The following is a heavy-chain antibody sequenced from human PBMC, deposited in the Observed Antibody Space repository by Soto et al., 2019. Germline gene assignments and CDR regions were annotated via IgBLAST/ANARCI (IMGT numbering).Heavy chain of an antibody. CDR3: ALEGDSSGWWDAFDI. Sequence: LRLSCAASGFTFSSYSMNWVRQAPGKGLEWVSSISSSSSYIYYADSVKGRSTISRDNAKNSLYLQMNSLRAEDTAVYYCALEGDSSGWWDAFDIWGQGTMVTVSS. J-gene: IGHJ3*02. CDR2: ISSSSSYI. CDR1: GFTFSSYS. D-gene: IGHD6-19*01. V-gene: IGHV3-21*01.